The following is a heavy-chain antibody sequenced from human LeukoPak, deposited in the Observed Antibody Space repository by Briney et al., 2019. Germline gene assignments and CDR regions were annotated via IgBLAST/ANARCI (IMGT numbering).Heavy chain of an antibody. CDR1: GFTVSSNY. D-gene: IGHD1-26*01. CDR3: AREVVGAGSYYFDY. J-gene: IGHJ4*02. V-gene: IGHV3-53*01. Sequence: GGSLRLSCAASGFTVSSNYMSWVRQAPGKGLEWVSVIYSGGSTYYADSVKGRFTISRDNSKNTLYLQMNSLRAEDTAVYYCAREVVGAGSYYFDYWGQGTLVTVSS. CDR2: IYSGGST.